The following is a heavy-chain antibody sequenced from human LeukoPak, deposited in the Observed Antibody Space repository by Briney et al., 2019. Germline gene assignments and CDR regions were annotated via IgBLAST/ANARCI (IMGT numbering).Heavy chain of an antibody. CDR3: TTVSNVVVPAAIFAFDI. J-gene: IGHJ3*02. V-gene: IGHV3-15*01. Sequence: GGSLRLSCAASGFTFSNAWMSWVRQAPGKGLEWVGRIKSKTDGGTTDYAAPVKGRFTISRDDSKNTLFLQMKSLKTEDTAVYYCTTVSNVVVPAAIFAFDIWGQGTMVTVSS. CDR1: GFTFSNAW. CDR2: IKSKTDGGTT. D-gene: IGHD2-2*01.